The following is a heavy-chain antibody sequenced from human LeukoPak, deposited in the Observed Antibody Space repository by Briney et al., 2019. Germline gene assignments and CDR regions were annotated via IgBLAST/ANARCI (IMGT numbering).Heavy chain of an antibody. CDR2: FDPEDGET. J-gene: IGHJ4*02. V-gene: IGHV1-24*01. CDR1: GYTLTELS. D-gene: IGHD5-18*01. CDR3: TTDIYSYGPPRDY. Sequence: ASVKVSCKVFGYTLTELSMHWVRQAPGKGLEWMGGFDPEDGETLYAQKYQGRATMTEDTSTDTAYMELSSLRSEDTAVYFCTTDIYSYGPPRDYWGQGTLVTVSS.